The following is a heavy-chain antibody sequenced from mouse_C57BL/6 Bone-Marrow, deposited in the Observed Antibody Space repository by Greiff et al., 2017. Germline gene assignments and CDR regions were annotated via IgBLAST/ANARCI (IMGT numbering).Heavy chain of an antibody. Sequence: QVQLQQSGAELARPGASVKLSCKASGYTFTSYGISWVKQRTGQGLEWIGEIYPRSGNTYYNEKFKGKAILTADKSSSTAYMELRSLTSEDSAVYFCARFDYYSNYEFDYWGQGTTLTVSS. CDR2: IYPRSGNT. D-gene: IGHD2-5*01. V-gene: IGHV1-81*01. J-gene: IGHJ2*01. CDR3: ARFDYYSNYEFDY. CDR1: GYTFTSYG.